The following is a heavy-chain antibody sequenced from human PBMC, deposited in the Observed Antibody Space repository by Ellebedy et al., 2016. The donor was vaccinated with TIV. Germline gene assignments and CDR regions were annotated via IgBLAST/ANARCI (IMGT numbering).Heavy chain of an antibody. Sequence: ASVKVSCKTSGYFFTAYYIHWVRQAPGQGLEWMGWINPDSGGTNLPQKFQGRVTMTSDTAVSTAYMELSTLRPADTAVYFCARGFDSGVAGGYNWLDPWGRGTLVSVS. V-gene: IGHV1-2*02. CDR1: GYFFTAYY. CDR3: ARGFDSGVAGGYNWLDP. J-gene: IGHJ5*02. D-gene: IGHD6-19*01. CDR2: INPDSGGT.